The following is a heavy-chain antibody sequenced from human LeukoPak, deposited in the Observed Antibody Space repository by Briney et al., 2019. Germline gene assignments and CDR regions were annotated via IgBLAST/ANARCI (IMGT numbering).Heavy chain of an antibody. CDR2: ISSSSSTI. CDR3: ARRAPSHDFDD. Sequence: SGGSLRLSCAASGFTFSSYSMNWVRQAPGKGLEWVSYISSSSSTIYYADSVKGRFTISRDNAKNSLYLQMNSLRVEDTALYYCARRAPSHDFDDWGQGTLVTVSS. V-gene: IGHV3-48*04. J-gene: IGHJ4*02. CDR1: GFTFSSYS.